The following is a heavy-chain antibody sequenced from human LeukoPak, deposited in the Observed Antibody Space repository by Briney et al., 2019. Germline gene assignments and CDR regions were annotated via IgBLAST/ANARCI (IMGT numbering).Heavy chain of an antibody. V-gene: IGHV4-34*01. D-gene: IGHD3-3*01. CDR2: INHSGST. CDR1: GGSFSGYY. Sequence: PPETLSLTCAVYGGSFSGYYWSWIRQPPGKGLEWIGEINHSGSTNYNPSLKSRVTISVDTSKNQFSLKLSSVTAADTAVYYCARLSTLYDFWSGYYSNWFDPWGQGTLVTVSS. CDR3: ARLSTLYDFWSGYYSNWFDP. J-gene: IGHJ5*02.